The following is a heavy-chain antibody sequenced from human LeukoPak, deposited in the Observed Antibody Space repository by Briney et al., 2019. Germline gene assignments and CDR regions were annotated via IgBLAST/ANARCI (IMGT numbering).Heavy chain of an antibody. J-gene: IGHJ5*02. CDR2: IRYDGSNK. V-gene: IGHV3-30*02. Sequence: GGSLRLSCAASGFTFSSYGMHWVRQAPGKGLEWVAFIRYDGSNKYYADSVKGRFTISRDNAKNTLYLQMNSLRAEDTAVYYCARDGVEFYNWFDPWGQGTLVTVSS. D-gene: IGHD2-21*01. CDR3: ARDGVEFYNWFDP. CDR1: GFTFSSYG.